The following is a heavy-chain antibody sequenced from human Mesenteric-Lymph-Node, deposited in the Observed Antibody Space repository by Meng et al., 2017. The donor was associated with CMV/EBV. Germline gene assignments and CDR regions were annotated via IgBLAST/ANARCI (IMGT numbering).Heavy chain of an antibody. D-gene: IGHD6-13*01. J-gene: IGHJ4*02. Sequence: GGSLRLSCAASGFTFSSYAMHWVRQAPGKGLEWVAVISYDGSNKYYADSVKGRFTISRDNSKNTLYLQMNSLRAEDTAVYYCARSIAAAGKDEYWGQGTLVTVSS. CDR2: ISYDGSNK. V-gene: IGHV3-30*04. CDR3: ARSIAAAGKDEY. CDR1: GFTFSSYA.